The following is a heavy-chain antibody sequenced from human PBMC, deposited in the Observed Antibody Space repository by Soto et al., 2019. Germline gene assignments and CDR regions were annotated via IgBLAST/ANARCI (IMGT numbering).Heavy chain of an antibody. CDR1: GGSFSGYY. CDR2: INHSGGT. CDR3: ARGRWELRFDY. Sequence: QVQLQQWGAGLLKPSETLSLTCAVYGGSFSGYYWSWIRQPPGKGLEWLGEINHSGGTNYNPSLKNRLTISVDPSKNQFSLNLSSVTAADTAVYYCARGRWELRFDYWGQGTLVTVSS. V-gene: IGHV4-34*01. J-gene: IGHJ4*02. D-gene: IGHD1-26*01.